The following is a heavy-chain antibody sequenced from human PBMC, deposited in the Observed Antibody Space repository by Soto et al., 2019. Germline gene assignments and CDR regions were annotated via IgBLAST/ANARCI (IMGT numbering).Heavy chain of an antibody. CDR1: GYSFAGYW. J-gene: IGHJ4*02. V-gene: IGHV5-10-1*01. CDR2: IDPSDSQT. Sequence: GASLKISCKGSGYSFAGYWITWVRQKPGKVLEWMGRIDPSDSQTYYSPSFRGHVTIPVTKSITTVFLQWSSLSASDTALYSCARQIYDLETGPNFQYYFDSWGQGTPVTVSS. CDR3: ARQIYDLETGPNFQYYFDS. D-gene: IGHD3-3*01.